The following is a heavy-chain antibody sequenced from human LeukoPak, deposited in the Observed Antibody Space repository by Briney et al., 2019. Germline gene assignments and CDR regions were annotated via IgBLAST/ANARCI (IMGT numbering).Heavy chain of an antibody. CDR3: AREDYGDDGYFDL. Sequence: SETLSLTCTVSGGSISSSSYYWGWIRQPPGKGLEWIGSIYHSGSTYYNPSLKSRVTISVDTSKNQFSLKLSSVTAADTAVYYCAREDYGDDGYFDLWGRGTLVTVSS. CDR1: GGSISSSSYY. D-gene: IGHD4-17*01. CDR2: IYHSGST. J-gene: IGHJ2*01. V-gene: IGHV4-39*07.